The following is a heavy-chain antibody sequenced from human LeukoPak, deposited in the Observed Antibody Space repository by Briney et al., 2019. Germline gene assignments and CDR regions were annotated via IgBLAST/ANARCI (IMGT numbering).Heavy chain of an antibody. CDR3: ARGGGSNLPPLY. V-gene: IGHV4-59*01. CDR1: GGSISSYY. D-gene: IGHD1-26*01. Sequence: KSSETLSLTCTVSGGSISSYYWSWIRQFPGKGLEWIGYVYDNGSTNYNPSLKSRVTISVDTSKNQFSLKVTSVTAADTAVYYCARGGGSNLPPLYWGQGTLVTVSS. CDR2: VYDNGST. J-gene: IGHJ4*02.